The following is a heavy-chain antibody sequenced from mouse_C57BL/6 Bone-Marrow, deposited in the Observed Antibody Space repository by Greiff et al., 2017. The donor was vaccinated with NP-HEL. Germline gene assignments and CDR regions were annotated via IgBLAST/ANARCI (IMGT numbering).Heavy chain of an antibody. D-gene: IGHD1-1*01. J-gene: IGHJ3*01. CDR2: INPGSGGT. V-gene: IGHV1-54*01. Sequence: QVQLQQSGAELVRPGTSVKVSCKASGYAFTNYLIEWVKQRPGQGLEWIGVINPGSGGTNYNEKFKGKATLTADKSSSTAYMQLSSLTSEDSAVYFCARSVYYGSSIAYWGQGTLVTVSA. CDR1: GYAFTNYL. CDR3: ARSVYYGSSIAY.